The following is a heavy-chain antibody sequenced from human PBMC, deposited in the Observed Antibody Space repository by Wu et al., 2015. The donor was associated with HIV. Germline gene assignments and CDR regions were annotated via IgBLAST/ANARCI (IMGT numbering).Heavy chain of an antibody. V-gene: IGHV1-2*02. D-gene: IGHD2-2*01. CDR3: ARGRPPYCSSTTCSLDAMDV. Sequence: QVQLVQSGAEVKKPGASVRVSCKASEYIFIDYYMHWVRQAPGQGLEWMGWINPNTGGTKYAQKFQGRVTMTRDTSISTVYMELSRLRFDDTAVYYCARGRPPYCSSTTCSLDAMDVWGQGTTVTVSS. CDR2: INPNTGGT. CDR1: EYIFIDYY. J-gene: IGHJ6*02.